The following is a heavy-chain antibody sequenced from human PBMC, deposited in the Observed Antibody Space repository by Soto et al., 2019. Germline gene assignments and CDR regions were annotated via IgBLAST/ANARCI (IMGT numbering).Heavy chain of an antibody. CDR3: ARDLAHLSGSYGPFDY. J-gene: IGHJ4*02. CDR1: GFTFSSYG. Sequence: QVQLVESGGGVVQPGRSLRLSCAASGFTFSSYGMHWVRQAPGKGLEWVAVIWYDGSNKYYVDSVKGRFTISRDNSKNTLYLQMNRLRAEATAVYYCARDLAHLSGSYGPFDYWGQGMLVTFSS. CDR2: IWYDGSNK. D-gene: IGHD1-26*01. V-gene: IGHV3-33*01.